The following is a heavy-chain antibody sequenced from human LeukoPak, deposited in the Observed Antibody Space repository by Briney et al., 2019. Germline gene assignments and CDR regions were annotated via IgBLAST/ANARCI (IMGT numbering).Heavy chain of an antibody. CDR1: GGTFSSYA. J-gene: IGHJ6*02. CDR3: ARDRPYSSSWPYYYYYGMDV. CDR2: IITILGIA. D-gene: IGHD6-13*01. V-gene: IGHV1-69*04. Sequence: ASVKVSCKASGGTFSSYAISWVRQAPGQGLEWMGRIITILGIANYAQKFQGRVTITADKSTSTAYMELSSLRSEDTAVYYCARDRPYSSSWPYYYYYGMDVWGQGTTVTVSS.